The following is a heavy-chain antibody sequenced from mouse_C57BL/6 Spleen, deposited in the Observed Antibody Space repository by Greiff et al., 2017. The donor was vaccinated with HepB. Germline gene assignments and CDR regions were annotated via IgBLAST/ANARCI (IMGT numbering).Heavy chain of an antibody. CDR1: GYTFTSYW. Sequence: VQLQQSGTELVKPGASVKLSCKASGYTFTSYWMHWVKQRPGQGLEWIGNINPSNGGTNYNEKFKSKATLTVDKSSSTAYMQLSSLTSEDSAVYYCAREDLLWLRRGDYWGQGTSVTVSS. J-gene: IGHJ4*01. V-gene: IGHV1-53*01. CDR3: AREDLLWLRRGDY. D-gene: IGHD2-2*01. CDR2: INPSNGGT.